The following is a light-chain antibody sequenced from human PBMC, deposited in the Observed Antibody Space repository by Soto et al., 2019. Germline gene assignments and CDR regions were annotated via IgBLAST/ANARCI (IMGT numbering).Light chain of an antibody. CDR1: QSVSSS. J-gene: IGKJ1*01. V-gene: IGKV3-15*01. Sequence: EIVMTQSPATLSVSPGERATLSCRASQSVSSSLAWYQQKPGQAPRLLIYAASTGATGIPARFSGSGSGTEFTLSISSLPSEDFAIYYCQQYKNWPWTFGQGTKAEIK. CDR3: QQYKNWPWT. CDR2: AAS.